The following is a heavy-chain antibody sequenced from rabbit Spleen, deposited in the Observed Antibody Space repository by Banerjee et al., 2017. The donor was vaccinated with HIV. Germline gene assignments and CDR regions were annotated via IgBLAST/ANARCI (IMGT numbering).Heavy chain of an antibody. CDR1: GFDLSSYYY. D-gene: IGHD6-1*01. J-gene: IGHJ4*01. Sequence: QSLEESGGDLVKPGASLTLTCTASGFDLSSYYYMCWVRQAPGKGLEWIACIYLGSSGNSYYASWAKGRFTISKTSSTTVSLQMTSLTAADTATYFCARVSNYGVYAYISFNLWGPGTLVTVS. CDR2: IYLGSSGNS. CDR3: ARVSNYGVYAYISFNL. V-gene: IGHV1S40*01.